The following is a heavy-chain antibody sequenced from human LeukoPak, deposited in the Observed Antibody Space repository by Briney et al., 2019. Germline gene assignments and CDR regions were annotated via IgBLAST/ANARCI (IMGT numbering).Heavy chain of an antibody. Sequence: GRSLRLSCAASGFTFSSYGMHWVRQAPGKGLEWVAVIWYDGSNKYYADSVKGRFTISRDNAKNTLYLQMNSLRAEDTAVYYCARGRGALDYWGQGTLVTVSS. CDR3: ARGRGALDY. CDR2: IWYDGSNK. D-gene: IGHD3-10*01. J-gene: IGHJ4*02. V-gene: IGHV3-33*01. CDR1: GFTFSSYG.